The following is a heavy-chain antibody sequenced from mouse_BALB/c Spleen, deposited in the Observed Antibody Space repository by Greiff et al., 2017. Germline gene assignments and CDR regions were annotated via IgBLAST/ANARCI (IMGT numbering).Heavy chain of an antibody. CDR3: ARRGYGTEAMDY. CDR2: ISNGGGST. J-gene: IGHJ4*01. D-gene: IGHD1-1*01. V-gene: IGHV5-12-2*01. CDR1: GFTFSSYT. Sequence: EVMLVESGGGLVQPGGSLKLSCAASGFTFSSYTMSWVRQTPEKRLEWVAYISNGGGSTYYPDTVKGRFTISRDNAKNTLYLQMSSLKSEDTAMYYCARRGYGTEAMDYWGQGTSVTVSS.